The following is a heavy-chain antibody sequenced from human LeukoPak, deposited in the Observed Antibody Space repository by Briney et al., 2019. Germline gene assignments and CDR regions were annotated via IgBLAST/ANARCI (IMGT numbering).Heavy chain of an antibody. CDR3: ARATYCSGGNCYKLRYFDL. V-gene: IGHV4-34*01. D-gene: IGHD2-15*01. CDR2: VYHSGST. Sequence: SETLSLTCAVYGGSFSGYYWNWIRQPPGKGLEWIGEVYHSGSTNCNPSLKSRVTISADTSKNQFSLKLSSVTAADTAVYYCARATYCSGGNCYKLRYFDLWGRGTLVTVSS. J-gene: IGHJ2*01. CDR1: GGSFSGYY.